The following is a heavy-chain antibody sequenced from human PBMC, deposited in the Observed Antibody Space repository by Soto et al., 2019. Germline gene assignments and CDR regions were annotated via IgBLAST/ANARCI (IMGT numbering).Heavy chain of an antibody. CDR1: GFSFRNYG. CDR2: INGDGTTI. CDR3: SGLPY. J-gene: IGHJ4*02. V-gene: IGHV3-74*01. D-gene: IGHD6-19*01. Sequence: EVQLVESGGGLVQPGGSLSLSCAPSGFSFRNYGMHWVRQAPGKGLVWVSRINGDGTTINYADSVKGRFTISRDNAKNTLYLQMNSLRAEDTAVYYCSGLPYWGQGTLVTVSP.